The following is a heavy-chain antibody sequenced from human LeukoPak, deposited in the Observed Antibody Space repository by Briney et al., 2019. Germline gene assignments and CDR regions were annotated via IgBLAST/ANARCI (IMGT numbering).Heavy chain of an antibody. J-gene: IGHJ3*02. D-gene: IGHD1-26*01. V-gene: IGHV1-2*06. CDR2: INPNSGGT. CDR3: ARGSGSYAAFDI. Sequence: VASVTVSCKASGYTFTGYYMHWVRQAPGQGLEWMGRINPNSGGTNYAQKFQGRVTMTRDTSISTAYMELSRLRSDDTAVYYGARGSGSYAAFDIWGQGTMVTASS. CDR1: GYTFTGYY.